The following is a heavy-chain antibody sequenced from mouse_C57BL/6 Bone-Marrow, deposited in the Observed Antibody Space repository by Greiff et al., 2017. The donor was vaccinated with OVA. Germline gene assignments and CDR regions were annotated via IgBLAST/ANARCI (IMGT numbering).Heavy chain of an antibody. J-gene: IGHJ4*01. D-gene: IGHD1-1*01. Sequence: EVQLQQSGPELVKPGASVKIPCKASGYTFTDYNMDWVKQSHGKSLEWIGDINPNNGGTIYNQKFKGKATLTVDKSSSTAYMELRSLTSEDTAVYYCAREGLLRSGGYAMDYWGQGTSVTVSS. V-gene: IGHV1-18*01. CDR3: AREGLLRSGGYAMDY. CDR1: GYTFTDYN. CDR2: INPNNGGT.